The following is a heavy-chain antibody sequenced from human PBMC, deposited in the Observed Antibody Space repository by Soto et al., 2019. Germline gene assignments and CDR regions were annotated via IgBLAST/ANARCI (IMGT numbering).Heavy chain of an antibody. V-gene: IGHV3-9*01. J-gene: IGHJ4*02. Sequence: GGSLRRSCAASGFTFDDYAMQWVRQAPGKGLEWVSGISWNSGTIGYADSVKGRFTISRDNAKNSLYLQMNSLRAEDTALYYCAKDMGAWSGYYMMTYFDYWGRGPLASGTS. CDR2: ISWNSGTI. D-gene: IGHD3-3*01. CDR3: AKDMGAWSGYYMMTYFDY. CDR1: GFTFDDYA.